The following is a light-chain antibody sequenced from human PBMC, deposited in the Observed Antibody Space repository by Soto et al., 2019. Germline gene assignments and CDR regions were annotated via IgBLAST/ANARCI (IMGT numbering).Light chain of an antibody. Sequence: QSALTQPASVSGSPGQSSTISCTGTSSDIGRYDYVSWYQQLPGKAPKRIIYRVINRPSGVSDRFSCSKSGNSASLSISGLQPEDEAGYFCGSYTRATTWVFGGGTKLTVL. CDR3: GSYTRATTWV. CDR2: RVI. J-gene: IGLJ3*02. V-gene: IGLV2-14*03. CDR1: SSDIGRYDY.